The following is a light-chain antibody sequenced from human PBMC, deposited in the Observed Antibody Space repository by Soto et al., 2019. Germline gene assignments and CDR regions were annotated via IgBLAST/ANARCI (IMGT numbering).Light chain of an antibody. CDR3: QQYYDTPYT. J-gene: IGKJ2*01. CDR2: WAS. V-gene: IGKV4-1*01. CDR1: QTVVYSTSDKNY. Sequence: DIVMTQSPDSLAVSLGERATINCKSSQTVVYSTSDKNYLAWYQQKPGHPPKLLIYWASTRESGVPDRFSGSASGTDFTLTISSLQAEDVAVYYCQQYYDTPYTFGQGTKLVIK.